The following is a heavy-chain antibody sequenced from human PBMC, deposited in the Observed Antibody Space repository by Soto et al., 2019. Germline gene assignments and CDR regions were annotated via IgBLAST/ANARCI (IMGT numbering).Heavy chain of an antibody. D-gene: IGHD6-19*01. V-gene: IGHV3-30*18. Sequence: VQLVESGGGVVQPGGSLQPSWAASGFTFSDYAMHWVPQAPGKGLGGVAVVSHDGRNTHYADSVKGRFTISRDSSKNTVSLEMTSLRAEDTAVYYCAKGGRQWLVTSDFNYWGQGALVTVSS. J-gene: IGHJ4*02. CDR1: GFTFSDYA. CDR2: VSHDGRNT. CDR3: AKGGRQWLVTSDFNY.